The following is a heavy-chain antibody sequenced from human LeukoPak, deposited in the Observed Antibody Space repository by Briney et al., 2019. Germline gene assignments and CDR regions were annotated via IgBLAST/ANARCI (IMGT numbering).Heavy chain of an antibody. J-gene: IGHJ4*02. Sequence: GGSLRLSCAASGFTFSSYAMHWVRQAPGKGLEWVAVISYDGSNEYYADSVKGRFTISRDNSKNTLYLQMNSLRAEDTAVYYCAREPTVTTFDYWGQGTLVTVSS. CDR2: ISYDGSNE. CDR1: GFTFSSYA. D-gene: IGHD4-11*01. CDR3: AREPTVTTFDY. V-gene: IGHV3-30-3*01.